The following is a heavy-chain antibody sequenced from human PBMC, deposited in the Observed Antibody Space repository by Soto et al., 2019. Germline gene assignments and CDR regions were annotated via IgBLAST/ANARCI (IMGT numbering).Heavy chain of an antibody. CDR2: ISYDGSNK. V-gene: IGHV3-30*18. J-gene: IGHJ6*02. Sequence: GGSLRLSCAASGFTFSSYGMHWVRQAPGKGLEWVAVISYDGSNKYYADSVKGRFTISRDNSKNTLYLQMNSLRAEDTAVYYCAKDGDYYDFWSGYRRTNYYYYGMDVWGQGTTVTVSS. CDR3: AKDGDYYDFWSGYRRTNYYYYGMDV. D-gene: IGHD3-3*01. CDR1: GFTFSSYG.